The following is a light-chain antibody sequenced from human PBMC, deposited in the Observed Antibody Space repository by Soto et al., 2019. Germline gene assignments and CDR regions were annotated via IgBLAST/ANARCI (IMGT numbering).Light chain of an antibody. Sequence: DIQMTQSPSSLSASVGDRVTITCRASQSISSFLNWYQQIPGKAPKLLIYAASSLQSGIPSRFSGSGSGTDFTLTISSLQPEDFATYYCQQSHSTAWTFGQGTKVEI. CDR2: AAS. J-gene: IGKJ1*01. CDR1: QSISSF. CDR3: QQSHSTAWT. V-gene: IGKV1-39*01.